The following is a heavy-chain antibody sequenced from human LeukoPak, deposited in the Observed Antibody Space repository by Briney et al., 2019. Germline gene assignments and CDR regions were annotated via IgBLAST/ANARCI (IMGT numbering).Heavy chain of an antibody. D-gene: IGHD6-19*01. CDR3: ARGNRPSRYSSGWRDYYYYMDV. Sequence: GASVNVSCKASGYTFTSYYMHWVRQAPGQGLEWMGGIIPIFGTANYAQKFRGRVTITADKSTRTAYIELSSLRSEDTAVYYCARGNRPSRYSSGWRDYYYYMDVWGKGTTVTVSS. V-gene: IGHV1-69*06. J-gene: IGHJ6*03. CDR1: GYTFTSYY. CDR2: IIPIFGTA.